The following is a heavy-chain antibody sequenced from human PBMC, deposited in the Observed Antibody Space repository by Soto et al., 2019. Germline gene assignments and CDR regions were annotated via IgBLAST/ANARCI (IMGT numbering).Heavy chain of an antibody. D-gene: IGHD2-15*01. CDR2: ISYDGSNK. CDR3: ARAVKVVVAATYLDS. Sequence: GGSLRLSCAASGFTFSSYAMHWVRQAPGKGLEWVAVISYDGSNKYYADSVKGRFTISRDNSKNTLYLQMNSLRAEDTAVYYCARAVKVVVAATYLDSWGQGTLATVSS. CDR1: GFTFSSYA. J-gene: IGHJ4*02. V-gene: IGHV3-30-3*01.